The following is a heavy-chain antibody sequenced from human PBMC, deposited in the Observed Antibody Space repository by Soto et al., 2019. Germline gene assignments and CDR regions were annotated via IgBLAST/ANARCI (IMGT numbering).Heavy chain of an antibody. V-gene: IGHV3-33*01. D-gene: IGHD6-19*01. CDR2: IWSDGSRQ. CDR3: ERDGASGLKLDY. CDR1: GFTFRNYA. J-gene: IGHJ4*02. Sequence: QVGLVESGGGAVQPGRSLKISCTPSGFTFRNYAMHWVRQATGKGLEWVAFIWSDGSRQDYAESVRGRFTLSRDDSNNRLYQQMNSLRVEDKELYYCERDGASGLKLDYWGQGTLLTVTS.